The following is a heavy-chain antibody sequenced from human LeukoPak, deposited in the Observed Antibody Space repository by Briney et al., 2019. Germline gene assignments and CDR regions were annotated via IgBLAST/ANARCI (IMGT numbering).Heavy chain of an antibody. CDR3: AREAVFVCPKRSTRCYSYNWFAP. CDR1: GGSFSRYS. J-gene: IGHJ5*02. CDR2: IIPTFGTE. Sequence: GASVKVSCQASGGSFSRYSIRGVRQAPGQGLAWMGGIIPTFGTEKYEQKFRGRVTITTDESASTAYMELSSQSSEDTAVYYCAREAVFVCPKRSTRCYSYNWFAPWGQGTVVTVSS. V-gene: IGHV1-69*05. D-gene: IGHD2-2*01.